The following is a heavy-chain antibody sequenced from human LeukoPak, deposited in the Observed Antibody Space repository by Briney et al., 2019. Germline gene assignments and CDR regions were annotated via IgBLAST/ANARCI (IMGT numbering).Heavy chain of an antibody. Sequence: GASVTVSCTASGYTFTSYDINWVRQATGQGLAWMGWMNPNSGNTGYAQKFQGRVTMTRNTSISTAYMELSSLRSEDTAVYYCARRDGSSWYLDAFDIWGQGTMVTVSS. CDR1: GYTFTSYD. CDR2: MNPNSGNT. CDR3: ARRDGSSWYLDAFDI. J-gene: IGHJ3*02. D-gene: IGHD6-13*01. V-gene: IGHV1-8*01.